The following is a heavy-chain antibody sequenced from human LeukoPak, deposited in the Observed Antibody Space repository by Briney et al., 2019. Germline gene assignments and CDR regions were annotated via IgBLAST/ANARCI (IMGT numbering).Heavy chain of an antibody. D-gene: IGHD3-16*01. Sequence: PSETLSLTCAVYGGSFSGYYWSWIRQPPGKGLEWIGEINHSGSTNYNPSLKSRVTISVDTSKNQFFLKLTSVTAADTAVYYCAKTDETDYGYYFDYWGQGTLVTVSS. CDR2: INHSGST. CDR3: AKTDETDYGYYFDY. CDR1: GGSFSGYY. V-gene: IGHV4-34*01. J-gene: IGHJ4*02.